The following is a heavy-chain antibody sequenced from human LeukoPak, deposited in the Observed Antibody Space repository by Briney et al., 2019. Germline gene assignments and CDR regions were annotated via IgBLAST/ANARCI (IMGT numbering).Heavy chain of an antibody. CDR3: AKDSTSCYSCDYYDGMDV. CDR2: IIRSGGST. J-gene: IGHJ6*02. V-gene: IGHV3-23*01. Sequence: GGSLRLSCAASGFTFSSYAMSWVRQAPGKGLEWVSSIIRSGGSTYYADSVKGRFTVSRDNSKNTLYLQMNSLRADDTAVYYCAKDSTSCYSCDYYDGMDVWGQGTTVTVSS. CDR1: GFTFSSYA. D-gene: IGHD2-2*02.